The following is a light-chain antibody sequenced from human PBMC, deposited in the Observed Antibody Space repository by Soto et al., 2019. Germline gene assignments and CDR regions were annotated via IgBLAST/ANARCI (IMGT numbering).Light chain of an antibody. CDR1: QSVSSN. CDR3: QQYDNWPPT. V-gene: IGKV3-15*01. Sequence: EIVMTQSPATLSVSPGERATLSCRASQSVSSNLAWYQQKPGQAPRLLIYGASTRATGFPARFSGSGSGTEFTVTISSLQSEDFAVYHCQQYDNWPPTFGQGTKVEIK. CDR2: GAS. J-gene: IGKJ1*01.